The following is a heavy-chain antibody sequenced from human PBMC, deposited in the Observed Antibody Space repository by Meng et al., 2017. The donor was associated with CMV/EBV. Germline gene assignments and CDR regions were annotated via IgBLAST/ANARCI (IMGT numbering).Heavy chain of an antibody. D-gene: IGHD3-3*01. Sequence: GESLKISCAASGFTFSSYSMNWVRQAPGKGLEWVSYISSSSSTIYYADSVKGRFTISRDNAKNSLYLQMNSLRAEDTAVYYCARVKSAYDFWSGYCLDYWGQGTLVTVSS. J-gene: IGHJ4*02. V-gene: IGHV3-48*04. CDR2: ISSSSSTI. CDR1: GFTFSSYS. CDR3: ARVKSAYDFWSGYCLDY.